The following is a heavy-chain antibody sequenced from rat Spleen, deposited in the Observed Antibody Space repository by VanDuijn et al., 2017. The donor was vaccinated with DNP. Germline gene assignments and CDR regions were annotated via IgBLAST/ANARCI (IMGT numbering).Heavy chain of an antibody. Sequence: EVLLVASGGGLVQPGNSLNLSCAASGFTFSDYAMAWVRQSPKKGLEWVATIIYNSGSTFYRDSVKGRFSVSRDNAKSPQFLQMASLRSEDKAXYYXTRQRXNWFSYXGQGTLXXVSS. J-gene: IGHJ3*01. V-gene: IGHV5-17*01. CDR3: TRQRXNWFSY. CDR2: IIYNSGST. CDR1: GFTFSDYA.